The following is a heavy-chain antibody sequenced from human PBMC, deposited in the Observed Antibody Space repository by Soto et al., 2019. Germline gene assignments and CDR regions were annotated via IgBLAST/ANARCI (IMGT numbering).Heavy chain of an antibody. CDR3: ARTAAGTIWLADAFDI. J-gene: IGHJ3*02. D-gene: IGHD6-13*01. CDR2: ISAYNGNT. V-gene: IGHV1-18*01. Sequence: QVQLVQSGAEVKKPGASVKVSCKASGYTFTSYGISWVRQAPGQGLEWMGWISAYNGNTNYAQKLQGRVTMTTDTXPXXAYMELRSLRSDDTAVYYCARTAAGTIWLADAFDIWGQGTMVTVSS. CDR1: GYTFTSYG.